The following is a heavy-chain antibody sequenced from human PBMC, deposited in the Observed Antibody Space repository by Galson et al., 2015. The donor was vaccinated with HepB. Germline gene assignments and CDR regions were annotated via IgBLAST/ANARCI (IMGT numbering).Heavy chain of an antibody. Sequence: SVKVSCKASGYTFTSYAMNWVRQAPGQGLEWMGWINTNTGNPTYAQGFTGRFVFSLGTSVSTAYLQISSLKAEDTAVYYCARVGDSSGWDDAFDIWGQGTMVTVSS. CDR1: GYTFTSYA. J-gene: IGHJ3*02. CDR3: ARVGDSSGWDDAFDI. V-gene: IGHV7-4-1*02. CDR2: INTNTGNP. D-gene: IGHD6-19*01.